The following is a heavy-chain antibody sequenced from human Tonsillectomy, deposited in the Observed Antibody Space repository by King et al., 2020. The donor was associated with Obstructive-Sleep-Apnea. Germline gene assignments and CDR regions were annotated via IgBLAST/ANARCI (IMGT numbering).Heavy chain of an antibody. J-gene: IGHJ4*02. V-gene: IGHV3-11*01. CDR1: GFTFSDFY. Sequence: VQLVESGGGFGKPGGALRLSWAGSGFTFSDFYITWIRQAPGKGLEWVSDISSSGLMKYYADLVRGRFSISRDNAKKSLYLQMNSLRAEDTAVYYCASSSGYFDYWGQGTLVTVSS. CDR2: ISSSGLMK. D-gene: IGHD3-22*01. CDR3: ASSSGYFDY.